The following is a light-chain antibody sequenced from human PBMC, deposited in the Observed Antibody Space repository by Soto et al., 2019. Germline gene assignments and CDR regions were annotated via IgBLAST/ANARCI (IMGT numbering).Light chain of an antibody. CDR2: STN. J-gene: IGLJ1*01. CDR3: VLYLGSGSSPNYV. V-gene: IGLV8-61*01. Sequence: QAVVTQEPSFSVSPGGTVTLTCALSSGSVSASYHPSWYRQTPGQAPRTLIYSTNTRSSGVPDRFSGSILGNKAALTITGAQADDEADYYCVLYLGSGSSPNYVFGTGTKLTVL. CDR1: SGSVSASYH.